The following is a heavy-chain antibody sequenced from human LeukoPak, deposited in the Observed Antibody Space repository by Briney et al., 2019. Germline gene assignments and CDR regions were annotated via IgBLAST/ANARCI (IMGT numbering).Heavy chain of an antibody. D-gene: IGHD6-6*01. CDR3: AKDPYSSSSGYYYYCYMDV. J-gene: IGHJ6*03. V-gene: IGHV3-30*02. CDR2: IRYDGSNK. Sequence: GGSLRLSCAASGSTFSSYGMHWVRQAPGKGLEWVAFIRYDGSNKYYADSVKGRFTISRDNSKNTLYLQMNSLRAEDTAVYYCAKDPYSSSSGYYYYCYMDVWGKGTTVTVSS. CDR1: GSTFSSYG.